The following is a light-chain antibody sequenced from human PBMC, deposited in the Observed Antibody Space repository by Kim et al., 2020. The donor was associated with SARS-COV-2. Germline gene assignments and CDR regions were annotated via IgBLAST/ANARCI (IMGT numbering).Light chain of an antibody. J-gene: IGLJ2*01. CDR3: NSRDSSGYHVV. CDR1: GSNLGAGYD. V-gene: IGLV1-40*01. Sequence: QSVLTQPPSVSGAPGQRVTISCTGSGSNLGAGYDVHWYQQFPGTAPKLLIYANSNRPSGVPNRFSGSSSGNTASLTITGAQAEDEADYYCNSRDSSGYHVVFGGGTQLTVL. CDR2: ANS.